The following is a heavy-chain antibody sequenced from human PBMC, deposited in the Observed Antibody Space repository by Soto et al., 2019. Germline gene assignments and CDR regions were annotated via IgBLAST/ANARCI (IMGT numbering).Heavy chain of an antibody. CDR3: ARDADTAMVTNWFDT. V-gene: IGHV1-69*12. D-gene: IGHD5-18*01. J-gene: IGHJ5*02. CDR1: GGNFNDYI. Sequence: QVQLVQSGAEVKKPGSSVKVSYKASGGNFNDYIISWVRQAPGQGPEWMGAIIPMFSTSNYAQKFQGRVTITADESTSTAYMELRSLRSEDTAIYFCARDADTAMVTNWFDTWGQGTLVTVSP. CDR2: IIPMFSTS.